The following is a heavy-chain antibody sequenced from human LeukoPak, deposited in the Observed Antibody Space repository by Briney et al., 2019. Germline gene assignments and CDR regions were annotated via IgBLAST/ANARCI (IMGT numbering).Heavy chain of an antibody. D-gene: IGHD5-12*01. J-gene: IGHJ4*02. V-gene: IGHV4-59*01. CDR2: IYYSGST. CDR1: GGSISSYY. CDR3: ARVGGYDWESFYDY. Sequence: PSETLSLTCTVSGGSISSYYWSWIRQPPGKGLEWIGYIYYSGSTNYNPSLKSRVTISVDTSKNQFSLKLSSVTAADTAVYYCARVGGYDWESFYDYWGQGILVTVSS.